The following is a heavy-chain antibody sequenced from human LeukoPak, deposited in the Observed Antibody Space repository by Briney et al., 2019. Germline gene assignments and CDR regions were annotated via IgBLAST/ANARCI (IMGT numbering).Heavy chain of an antibody. CDR3: ARSYCGGDCYHFDY. CDR2: INHSGST. CDR1: GVSFSGYY. V-gene: IGHV4-34*01. D-gene: IGHD2-21*02. Sequence: PSETLSLTCAVYGVSFSGYYWSWIRQPPGKGLEWIGEINHSGSTNYNPSLKSRVTISVDTSKNQFSLKLSSVTAADTAVYYCARSYCGGDCYHFDYWGQGTLVTVSS. J-gene: IGHJ4*02.